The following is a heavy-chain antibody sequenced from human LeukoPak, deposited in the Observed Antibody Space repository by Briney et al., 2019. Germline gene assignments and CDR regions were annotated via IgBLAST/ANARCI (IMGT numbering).Heavy chain of an antibody. Sequence: SETLSLTCTVSGGSISSSSYYWGWIRQPPGKGLEWIGSIYYSGSTYYNPSLKSRVTISVDTSKNQFSLKLSSVTAADTAVYYCARPSAYYYDSSGHGAFDIWGQGTMVTVSS. CDR1: GGSISSSSYY. CDR2: IYYSGST. J-gene: IGHJ3*02. D-gene: IGHD3-22*01. V-gene: IGHV4-39*01. CDR3: ARPSAYYYDSSGHGAFDI.